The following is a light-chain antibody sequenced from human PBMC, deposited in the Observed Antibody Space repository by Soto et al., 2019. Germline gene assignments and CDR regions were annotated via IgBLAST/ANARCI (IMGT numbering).Light chain of an antibody. V-gene: IGKV3-11*01. CDR3: QQRSNSPFT. J-gene: IGKJ3*01. CDR1: QSVSSY. CDR2: DAS. Sequence: DIVLTQSPATLSLSPGERATLSCRASQSVSSYLAWYQQKPGQAPRLLIYDASNRATGIPARFSGSGSGTDFTLTISSLEPEDFATYYCQQRSNSPFTFGPGTQLDIK.